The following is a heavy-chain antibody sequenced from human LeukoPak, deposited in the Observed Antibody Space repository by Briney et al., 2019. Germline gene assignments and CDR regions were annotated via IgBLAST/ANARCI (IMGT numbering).Heavy chain of an antibody. CDR2: IYTSGST. J-gene: IGHJ6*03. CDR1: GGSISSGSYY. Sequence: SQTLSLTCTVSGGSISSGSYYWSWIRQPAGKGLEWIGRIYTSGSTNYNPSLKSRVTISVDTSKNQFSLKLSSVTAADTAVYYCARALTSSRTGDIVVVVAAPTYYMDVWGKGTTVTVSS. V-gene: IGHV4-61*02. D-gene: IGHD2-15*01. CDR3: ARALTSSRTGDIVVVVAAPTYYMDV.